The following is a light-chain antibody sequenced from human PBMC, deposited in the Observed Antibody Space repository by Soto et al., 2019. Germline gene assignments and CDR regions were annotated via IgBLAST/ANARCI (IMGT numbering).Light chain of an antibody. CDR1: SSDVGGYNY. CDR2: EVS. CDR3: SSYTSSTTYA. J-gene: IGLJ1*01. Sequence: QSALTQPASVSGSPGQSITISCTGTSSDVGGYNYVSWYQQHPGKVPKLMIYEVSNRPSGVSNRFSGSKSGNTASLTISGLQAEDEADYYCSSYTSSTTYAFGTGTKLTVL. V-gene: IGLV2-14*01.